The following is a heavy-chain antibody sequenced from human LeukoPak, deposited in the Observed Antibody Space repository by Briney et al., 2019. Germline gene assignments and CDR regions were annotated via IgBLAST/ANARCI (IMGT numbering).Heavy chain of an antibody. J-gene: IGHJ6*02. CDR1: GYTFTSYG. Sequence: GASVKVSCKASGYTFTSYGISWVRQAPGQGLEWMGWISAYNGNTNYAQKLQGRVTMTTDTSTSTAYMELRSLRSDDTAVYYCARLSVLRYFDWLLSDYGMDVWGQGTTVTVS. CDR3: ARLSVLRYFDWLLSDYGMDV. V-gene: IGHV1-18*01. CDR2: ISAYNGNT. D-gene: IGHD3-9*01.